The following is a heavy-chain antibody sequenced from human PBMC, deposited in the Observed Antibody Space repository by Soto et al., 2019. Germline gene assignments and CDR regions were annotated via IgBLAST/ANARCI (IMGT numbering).Heavy chain of an antibody. D-gene: IGHD4-17*01. Sequence: GASVKVSCKASGGTFSSYAISWVRQAPGQGLEWMGGIIPIFGTANYAQKFQGRVTITADESTSTAYMELSSLRSEDTAVYYCASSQTDYGDSLYYYGMDVWGQGTTVTVSS. V-gene: IGHV1-69*13. CDR2: IIPIFGTA. CDR3: ASSQTDYGDSLYYYGMDV. CDR1: GGTFSSYA. J-gene: IGHJ6*02.